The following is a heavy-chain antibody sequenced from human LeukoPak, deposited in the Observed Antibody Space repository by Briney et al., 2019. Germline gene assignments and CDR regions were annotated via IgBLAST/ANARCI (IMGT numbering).Heavy chain of an antibody. J-gene: IGHJ4*02. CDR3: ARAPDKYYYDSSGYYHGGY. V-gene: IGHV1-69*05. Sequence: ASVKVSCKASGGTFSSYAISWVRQAPGQGLEWMGGIIPIFGTATYAQKFQGRVTITTDESTSTAYMELSSLRSEDTAVYYCARAPDKYYYDSSGYYHGGYWGQGTLVTVSS. D-gene: IGHD3-22*01. CDR2: IIPIFGTA. CDR1: GGTFSSYA.